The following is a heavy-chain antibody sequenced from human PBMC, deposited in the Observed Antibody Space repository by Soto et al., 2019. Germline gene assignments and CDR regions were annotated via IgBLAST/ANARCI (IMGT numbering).Heavy chain of an antibody. Sequence: QVQVVESGGGVVQPGRSLRLSCAASGFTFSSFGMHWVRQAPGKGLEWVSLIWYDGSKKSYGDSVKGRFTISRDNSRNTVCLQVNSLRADDTAVYYCARDASYYSLWSGYYPSRNGMDVWGQGTTVTVSS. CDR1: GFTFSSFG. D-gene: IGHD3-3*01. J-gene: IGHJ6*02. V-gene: IGHV3-33*01. CDR2: IWYDGSKK. CDR3: ARDASYYSLWSGYYPSRNGMDV.